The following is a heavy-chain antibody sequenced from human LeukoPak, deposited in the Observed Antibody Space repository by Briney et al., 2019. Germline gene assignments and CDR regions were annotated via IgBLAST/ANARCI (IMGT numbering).Heavy chain of an antibody. CDR2: IYTSGST. J-gene: IGHJ4*02. Sequence: SETLSLTCTVSGGSISSYYWTWIRQPAGKGLEWIGHIYTSGSTYYNPSLKSRVIMSVDTSKNQFSLKLSSVTAADTAMYYCARDAGLTYFDYWGQGTLVTVSS. CDR3: ARDAGLTYFDY. CDR1: GGSISSYY. V-gene: IGHV4-4*07. D-gene: IGHD3-22*01.